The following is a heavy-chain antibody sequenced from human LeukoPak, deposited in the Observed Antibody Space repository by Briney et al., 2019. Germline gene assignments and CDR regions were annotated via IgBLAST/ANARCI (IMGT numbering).Heavy chain of an antibody. CDR1: GFTFSSYG. CDR2: VSYDGSNK. CDR3: AEYYYGMDV. V-gene: IGHV3-30*18. J-gene: IGHJ6*02. Sequence: PGRSLRLSCAASGFTFSSYGMHWVRQAPGKGLEWVAVVSYDGSNKYYADSVKGRFTISRDNPKNTLYLQMNSLRPEDTAVYYCAEYYYGMDVWGQGTTVTVSS.